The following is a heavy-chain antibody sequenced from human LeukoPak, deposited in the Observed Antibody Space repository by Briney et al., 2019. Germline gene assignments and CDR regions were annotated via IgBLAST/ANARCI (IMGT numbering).Heavy chain of an antibody. J-gene: IGHJ4*02. V-gene: IGHV3-66*01. Sequence: PGGSLRLSCEVSGFTVSSKYLSWVRQAPGKGLEWVSLIYSGGSTYYADSVKGRFTISRDNSENTLYLQMNSLRAEDTAMYYCARDQYSSGWYDYWGQGTLVTVSS. CDR3: ARDQYSSGWYDY. CDR2: IYSGGST. CDR1: GFTVSSKY. D-gene: IGHD6-19*01.